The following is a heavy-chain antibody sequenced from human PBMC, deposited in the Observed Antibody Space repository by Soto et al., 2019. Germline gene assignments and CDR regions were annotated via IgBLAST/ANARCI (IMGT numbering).Heavy chain of an antibody. D-gene: IGHD1-7*01. CDR3: TTDLPWTYGALGY. CDR2: IKSKTDGGTT. J-gene: IGHJ4*02. Sequence: GGSLRLSCAASGFTFSNAWMSWVRQAPGKGLGWVGRIKSKTDGGTTDYASPVKGRFTISRDDSKNTLYMQLNSLKTEDSAMYYCTTDLPWTYGALGYWGQGTLVTVSS. CDR1: GFTFSNAW. V-gene: IGHV3-15*01.